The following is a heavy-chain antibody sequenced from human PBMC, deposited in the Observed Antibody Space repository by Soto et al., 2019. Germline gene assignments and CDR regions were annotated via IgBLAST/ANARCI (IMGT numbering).Heavy chain of an antibody. CDR1: GFTFSSYG. D-gene: IGHD3-22*01. V-gene: IGHV3-33*01. CDR2: IWYDGSNK. CDR3: ARGSGYYGYFDY. Sequence: GGSLRLSCAASGFTFSSYGMHWVRQAPGKGLEWVAVIWYDGSNKYYADSVKGRFTISRDNSKNTLYLQMNSLRAEDTAVYYCARGSGYYGYFDYWGQGTLVTVS. J-gene: IGHJ4*02.